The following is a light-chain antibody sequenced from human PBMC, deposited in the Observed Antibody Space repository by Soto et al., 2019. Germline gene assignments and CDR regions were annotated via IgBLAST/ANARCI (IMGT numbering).Light chain of an antibody. V-gene: IGLV1-40*01. CDR1: SSNIGAGYD. J-gene: IGLJ1*01. Sequence: QSVLTQPPSVSGAPGQRVTISCTGSSSNIGAGYDVHWYQQLPGTAPKLLIYGNSNRPSEVPDRFSGSKSGTSASLAITGLQAEDEADYYCQSYDSGYVFGTGTKLTVL. CDR2: GNS. CDR3: QSYDSGYV.